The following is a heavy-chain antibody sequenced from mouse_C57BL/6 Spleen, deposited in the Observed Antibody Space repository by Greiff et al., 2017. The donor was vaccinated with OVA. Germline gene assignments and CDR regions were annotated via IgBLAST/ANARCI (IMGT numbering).Heavy chain of an antibody. Sequence: QVQLQQPGAELVKPGASVKMSCKASGYTFTSYWITWVKQRPGQGLEWIGDIYPGSGSTNYNEKFKSKATLTVDTSSSTAYMQLSSLTSEDSAVYYCARKGGYGNPYYAMDYWGQGTSVTVSS. CDR3: ARKGGYGNPYYAMDY. D-gene: IGHD2-1*01. CDR2: IYPGSGST. J-gene: IGHJ4*01. CDR1: GYTFTSYW. V-gene: IGHV1-55*01.